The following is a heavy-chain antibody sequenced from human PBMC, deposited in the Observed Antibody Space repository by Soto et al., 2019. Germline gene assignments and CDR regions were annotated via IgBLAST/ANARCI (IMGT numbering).Heavy chain of an antibody. Sequence: SETLSLTCAVSGGSISGGGYSWSWIQQPPGKGLEWIGYIYHSGSTYYNPSLKSRVTISVDRSKNQFSLKLSSVTAADTAVYYCARAGVLAKGSDFWSGYPQPIDYWGPGTLVTVSS. CDR3: ARAGVLAKGSDFWSGYPQPIDY. CDR2: IYHSGST. CDR1: GGSISGGGYS. J-gene: IGHJ4*02. V-gene: IGHV4-30-2*01. D-gene: IGHD3-3*01.